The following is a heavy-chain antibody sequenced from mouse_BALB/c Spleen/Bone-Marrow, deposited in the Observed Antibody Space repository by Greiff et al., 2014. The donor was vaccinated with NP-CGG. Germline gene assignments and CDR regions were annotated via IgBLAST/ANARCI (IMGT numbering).Heavy chain of an antibody. J-gene: IGHJ4*01. Sequence: QVQLQQSGPELVKPGASVKISCKASGYAFSSSWMNWVEQRPGQGLEWIGRIYPGDGDTNYNGKFKGKATLTADKSSSTAYMQLSSLTSVDSAVYFCARSDGYRTMDYWGQGTPVTVSS. CDR3: ARSDGYRTMDY. CDR2: IYPGDGDT. D-gene: IGHD2-3*01. V-gene: IGHV1-82*01. CDR1: GYAFSSSW.